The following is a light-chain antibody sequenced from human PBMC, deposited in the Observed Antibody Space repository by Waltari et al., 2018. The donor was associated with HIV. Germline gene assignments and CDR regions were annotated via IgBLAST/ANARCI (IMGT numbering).Light chain of an antibody. CDR1: CCSVSTSYY. Sequence: TVVTQEPSFSVSPGGTVTLTCALSCCSVSTSYYPSWYQQTPGQAPRTLIYSTNTRSSGVPDRFSGSILGNKAALTITGAQADDESDYYCVLYMGSGISVFGGGTKLTVL. CDR3: VLYMGSGISV. J-gene: IGLJ3*02. CDR2: STN. V-gene: IGLV8-61*01.